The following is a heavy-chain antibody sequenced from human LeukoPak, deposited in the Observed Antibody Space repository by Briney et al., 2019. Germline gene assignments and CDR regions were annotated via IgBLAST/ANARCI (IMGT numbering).Heavy chain of an antibody. J-gene: IGHJ2*01. D-gene: IGHD1-26*01. CDR1: GFTFSSYA. CDR2: ISGSGGTT. CDR3: AKWVVGSRYFDL. V-gene: IGHV3-23*01. Sequence: GGSLRLSCAASGFTFSSYAMSWVRQAPGKGLEWVSGISGSGGTTYYTDSVKGRLTITRENSKNTLYLKMKSLRAEDTAVYYCAKWVVGSRYFDLWGRGTLVTVSS.